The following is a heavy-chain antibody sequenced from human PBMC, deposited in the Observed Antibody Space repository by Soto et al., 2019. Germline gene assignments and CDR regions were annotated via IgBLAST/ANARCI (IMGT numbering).Heavy chain of an antibody. D-gene: IGHD2-15*01. CDR3: ARGYCSGGSCYYYYYYYGMDV. J-gene: IGHJ6*02. CDR1: GYSFTGNS. Sequence: GASVKVSCKASGYSFTGNSIHWVRQAPGQGLEWMGWIHPSNGGTNYAQKFQGWVTMTRDTSTSTAYMELSRLTSDDTAVYYCARGYCSGGSCYYYYYYYGMDVWGQGTTVTVSS. V-gene: IGHV1-2*04. CDR2: IHPSNGGT.